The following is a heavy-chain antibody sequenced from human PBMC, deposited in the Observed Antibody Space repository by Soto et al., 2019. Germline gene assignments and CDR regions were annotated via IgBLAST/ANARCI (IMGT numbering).Heavy chain of an antibody. V-gene: IGHV5-51*01. J-gene: IGHJ4*02. CDR2: INPTDSDT. Sequence: PGESLKISCEASGYSFSSCWIGWVRQMPGKGLEWMAIINPTDSDTRYSPSFRGQVTISANKSISTAYLQWSSLKASDTAMYYWSRQAIGRATTSLWGQGSLVTVSS. CDR3: SRQAIGRATTSL. CDR1: GYSFSSCW. D-gene: IGHD1-1*01.